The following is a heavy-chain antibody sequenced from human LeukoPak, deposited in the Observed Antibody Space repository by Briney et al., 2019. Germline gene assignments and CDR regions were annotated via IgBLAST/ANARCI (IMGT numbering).Heavy chain of an antibody. D-gene: IGHD2-2*01. Sequence: GGSLRLSCAASGFTFSSYGMHWVRQAPGKGLEWVAVISYDGSNKYYADSVKGRFTISRDNSKNTLYLQMNSLRAEDRAVYYCAKDSMRYCSSTSCLGRLDPWGQGTLVTVSS. CDR3: AKDSMRYCSSTSCLGRLDP. J-gene: IGHJ5*02. CDR2: ISYDGSNK. CDR1: GFTFSSYG. V-gene: IGHV3-30*18.